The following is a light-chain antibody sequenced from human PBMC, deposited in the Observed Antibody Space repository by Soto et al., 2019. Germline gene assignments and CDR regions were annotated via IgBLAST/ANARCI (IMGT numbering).Light chain of an antibody. Sequence: DIQMTKSPSSLSASVGDRVTITCRASQSISSYLNWYQQKPGKAPKLLIYAASSLQSGVPSRFSSSGSGTDFTLTISSLQPEDFATYYCQQSYSTLALTFGGGTQVEIK. CDR1: QSISSY. V-gene: IGKV1-39*01. J-gene: IGKJ4*01. CDR3: QQSYSTLALT. CDR2: AAS.